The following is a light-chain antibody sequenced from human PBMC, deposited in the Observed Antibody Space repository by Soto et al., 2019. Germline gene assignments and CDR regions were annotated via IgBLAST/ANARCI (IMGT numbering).Light chain of an antibody. V-gene: IGLV2-23*02. Sequence: QSALTQPASVSGSPGQSITISCTGTISDVGSHNLVSWYQQHPDKAPKLIIYEANERPSGVSSRFSGSKSGNTASLTVSGLQPDDDADYHCCSFAGSNPFPYVFGTGTKV. CDR3: CSFAGSNPFPYV. CDR1: ISDVGSHNL. CDR2: EAN. J-gene: IGLJ1*01.